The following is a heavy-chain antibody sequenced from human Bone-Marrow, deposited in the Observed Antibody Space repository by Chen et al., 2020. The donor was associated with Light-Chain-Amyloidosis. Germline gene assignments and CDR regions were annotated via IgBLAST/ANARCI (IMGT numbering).Heavy chain of an antibody. Sequence: QVQLVESGGGAVQPGKSMRLSCAASGFLFNTYAMHWVRQAPGEGLEWVATVWYDGSKKQYGDSVKGRFTISRDNSKNTIYLQMNNLTVEDTAVYFCARDRPKLGVWYFDLWGRGTLLTVSS. CDR1: GFLFNTYA. CDR3: ARDRPKLGVWYFDL. V-gene: IGHV3-33*01. D-gene: IGHD7-27*01. J-gene: IGHJ2*01. CDR2: VWYDGSKK.